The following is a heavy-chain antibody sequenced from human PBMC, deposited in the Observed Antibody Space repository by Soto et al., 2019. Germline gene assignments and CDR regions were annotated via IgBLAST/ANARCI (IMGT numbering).Heavy chain of an antibody. CDR3: ARIGDSDTSYRADT. J-gene: IGHJ5*02. CDR1: GGSVNIGSFY. CDR2: MYYTGST. D-gene: IGHD1-26*01. Sequence: QVQLQESGPGLVKPSETLSLTCTVSGGSVNIGSFYWSWIRQPPGKGLEWIGHMYYTGSTNYNPSLKRRVTISSGTSKNQFSLKVNSMTAADTAVYYCARIGDSDTSYRADTWGQGTLVTVSS. V-gene: IGHV4-61*01.